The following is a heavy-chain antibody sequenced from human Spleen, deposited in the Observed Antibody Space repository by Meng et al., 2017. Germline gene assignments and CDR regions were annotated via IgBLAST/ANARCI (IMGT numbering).Heavy chain of an antibody. CDR2: IDPKSDNT. CDR1: GYPFAAYW. Sequence: VQLIEVGPEEKKPGASVQVSCKASGYPFAAYWIQWVRQAPGQGLEWMGRIDPKSDNTHYAQKFQGRVTMTRDTSISTAYMELSGLRSDDTAVYYCARGGSTTNYYDDWADPWGQGTLVTVSS. J-gene: IGHJ5*02. V-gene: IGHV1-2*06. D-gene: IGHD3-22*01. CDR3: ARGGSTTNYYDDWADP.